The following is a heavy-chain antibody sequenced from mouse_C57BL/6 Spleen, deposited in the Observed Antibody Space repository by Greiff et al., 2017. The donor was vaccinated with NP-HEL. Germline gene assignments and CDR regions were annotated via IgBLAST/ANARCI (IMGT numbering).Heavy chain of an antibody. CDR2: INPNNGGT. J-gene: IGHJ2*01. Sequence: EVQLQQSGPELVKPGASVKISCKASGYTFTDYYMNWVKQSHGKSLEWIGDINPNNGGTSYNQKFKGKATLTVDKSSSTAYMELRSLTSEDSAVYYCARNGFLPFFDYWGQGTTLTVSS. V-gene: IGHV1-26*01. CDR1: GYTFTDYY. CDR3: ARNGFLPFFDY.